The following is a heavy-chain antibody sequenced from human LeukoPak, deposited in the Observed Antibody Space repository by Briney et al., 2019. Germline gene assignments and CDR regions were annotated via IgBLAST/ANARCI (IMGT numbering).Heavy chain of an antibody. CDR2: ISDDGSIT. D-gene: IGHD2-2*01. V-gene: IGHV3-74*03. J-gene: IGHJ4*02. CDR3: ARDSPQYCRSTSCYDY. CDR1: GFTFSRDW. Sequence: GGSLRLSCAASGFTFSRDWMHWVRQAPGKGLVWVSRISDDGSITTYADSVQGRFTISRDNAKSTVFLQMNSLRVEDTAVYYCARDSPQYCRSTSCYDYWGQGTLVTVSS.